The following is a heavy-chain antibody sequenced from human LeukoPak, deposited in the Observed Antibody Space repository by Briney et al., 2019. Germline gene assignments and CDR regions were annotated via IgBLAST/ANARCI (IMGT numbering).Heavy chain of an antibody. J-gene: IGHJ4*02. Sequence: PGGSLRLSCAASGFTFSSYAMNWVRQAPGKGLEWVSVISGSGGSTYYADSVEGRFTISRDNSKNTLYLQMNSLRAEDTAVYYCAKDFCSGGSCYSGSDHWGQGTLVTVSS. CDR2: ISGSGGST. CDR1: GFTFSSYA. V-gene: IGHV3-23*01. D-gene: IGHD2-15*01. CDR3: AKDFCSGGSCYSGSDH.